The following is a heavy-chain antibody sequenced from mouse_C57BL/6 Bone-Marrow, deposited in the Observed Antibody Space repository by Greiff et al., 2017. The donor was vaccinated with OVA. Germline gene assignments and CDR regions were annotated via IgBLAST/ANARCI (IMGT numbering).Heavy chain of an antibody. Sequence: QVQLKESWAELVKPGASVKLSCKASGYTFTSYWMHWVKQRPGQGLEWIGMIHPNSGSTNYNEKFKSKATLTVDKSSSTAYMQLSSLTSEDSAVYYCARSQGNYFAYWGQGTLVTVSA. CDR3: ARSQGNYFAY. J-gene: IGHJ3*01. D-gene: IGHD2-1*01. CDR2: IHPNSGST. CDR1: GYTFTSYW. V-gene: IGHV1-64*01.